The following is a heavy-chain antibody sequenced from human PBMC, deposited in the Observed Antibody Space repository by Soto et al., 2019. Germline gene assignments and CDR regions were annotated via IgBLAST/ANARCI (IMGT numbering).Heavy chain of an antibody. Sequence: SVKVSCKASGGTFSSYAISWVRQAPGQGLEWMGGIIPIFGTANYAQKFQGRVTITADESTSTAYMELSSLRSEDTAVYYCARVEWELLFGFDYWGQGTLVTVSS. J-gene: IGHJ4*02. V-gene: IGHV1-69*13. CDR3: ARVEWELLFGFDY. D-gene: IGHD1-26*01. CDR1: GGTFSSYA. CDR2: IIPIFGTA.